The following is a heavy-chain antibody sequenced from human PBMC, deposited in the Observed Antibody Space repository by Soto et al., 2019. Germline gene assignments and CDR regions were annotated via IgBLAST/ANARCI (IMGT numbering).Heavy chain of an antibody. Sequence: TLSLTCAVSGFFISSGNYWGWIRKPPGKGLEWIGSIFHGGNTYYNPSLKSRVTISVDMSKNQFSLKLNSVTAADTAVYYCARARWYDAFDVWGQGTVVTVSS. D-gene: IGHD2-15*01. CDR2: IFHGGNT. J-gene: IGHJ3*01. CDR1: GFFISSGNY. CDR3: ARARWYDAFDV. V-gene: IGHV4-38-2*01.